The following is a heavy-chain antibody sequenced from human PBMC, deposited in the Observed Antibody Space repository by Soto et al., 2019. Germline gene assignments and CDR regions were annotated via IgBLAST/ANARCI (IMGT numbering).Heavy chain of an antibody. D-gene: IGHD3-22*01. CDR3: ARGPPNSI. CDR1: DGSISSDGYS. CDR2: IYHSGST. Sequence: SKTLYITCAVSDGSISSDGYSWSWIRQPPGKGLEWIGYIYHSGSTYYNPSLKSRVTISVDRSKNQFSLKLSSVTAADTAVYYCARGPPNSIWGQGTLVTVSS. J-gene: IGHJ4*02. V-gene: IGHV4-30-2*01.